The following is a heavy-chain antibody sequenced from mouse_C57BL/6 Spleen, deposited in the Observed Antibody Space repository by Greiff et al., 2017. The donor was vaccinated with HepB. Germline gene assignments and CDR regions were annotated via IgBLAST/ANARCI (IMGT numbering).Heavy chain of an antibody. V-gene: IGHV3-6*01. J-gene: IGHJ3*01. CDR1: GYSITSGYY. D-gene: IGHD1-1*01. CDR2: ISYDGSN. Sequence: EVKLVESGPGLVKPSQSLSLTCSVTGYSITSGYYWNWIRQFPGNKLEWMGYISYDGSNNYNPSLKNRISITRDTSKNQFFLKLNSVTTEDTATYYCARDGDYYGSSPAWCAYWGQGTLVTVSA. CDR3: ARDGDYYGSSPAWCAY.